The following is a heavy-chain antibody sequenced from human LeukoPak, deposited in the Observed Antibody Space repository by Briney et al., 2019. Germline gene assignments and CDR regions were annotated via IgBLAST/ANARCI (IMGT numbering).Heavy chain of an antibody. J-gene: IGHJ3*02. D-gene: IGHD3-9*01. CDR2: TYYRSKWYN. Sequence: SQTLSLTCAISGDSVSTNSVTWNWIGQSPSRGLEWLGRTYYRSKWYNDYAVSVKSRITVNPDTSKNQFSLQLNSVTPEDTAVYYCASGSRYSIADAFDIWGQGTMVTVSS. V-gene: IGHV6-1*01. CDR1: GDSVSTNSVT. CDR3: ASGSRYSIADAFDI.